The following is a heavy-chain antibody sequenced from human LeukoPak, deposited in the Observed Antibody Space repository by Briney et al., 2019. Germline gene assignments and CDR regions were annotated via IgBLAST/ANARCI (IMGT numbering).Heavy chain of an antibody. J-gene: IGHJ4*02. CDR2: IRYDGSNK. CDR1: GFTFSSYV. V-gene: IGHV3-30*02. D-gene: IGHD3-22*01. CDR3: AKVRNHYDSSGFYFFDY. Sequence: PGGSLRLSCAASGFTFSSYVMHWVRQAPGKGLEWVAFIRYDGSNKYYSDSVKGRFTISSDNSKNTLYLQMNSLRADDTALYYCAKVRNHYDSSGFYFFDYWGQGTQVTVSS.